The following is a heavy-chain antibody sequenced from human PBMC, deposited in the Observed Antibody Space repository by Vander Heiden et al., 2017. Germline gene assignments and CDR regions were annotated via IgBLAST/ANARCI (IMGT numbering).Heavy chain of an antibody. CDR3: AHDRSGRLFPMALY. J-gene: IGHJ4*02. CDR2: INGGGSRT. D-gene: IGHD1-26*01. Sequence: EVQMLESGGGLVQRGVSLRLSCAAHGIPLSSHTMSWDQQAPGKGLEWLSTINGGGSRTYYTDSVKGQFTISRDNSKNTLYLQMKSLRAEDTAVYYCAHDRSGRLFPMALYWGQGTLVTVSS. CDR1: GIPLSSHT. V-gene: IGHV3-23*01.